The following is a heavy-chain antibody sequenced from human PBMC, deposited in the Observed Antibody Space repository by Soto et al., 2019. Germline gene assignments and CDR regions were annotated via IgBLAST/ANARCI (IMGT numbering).Heavy chain of an antibody. D-gene: IGHD6-19*01. CDR2: INHSGST. V-gene: IGHV4-34*01. CDR1: GGSFSGYY. Sequence: PSETLSLTCAVYGGSFSGYYWSWIRQPPGKGLEWIGEINHSGSTNYNPSLKSRVTISVDTSKNQFSLKLSSVTAADTAVYYCARGEGGWQWLRRGKWFDPWGQGTLVTVSS. CDR3: ARGEGGWQWLRRGKWFDP. J-gene: IGHJ5*02.